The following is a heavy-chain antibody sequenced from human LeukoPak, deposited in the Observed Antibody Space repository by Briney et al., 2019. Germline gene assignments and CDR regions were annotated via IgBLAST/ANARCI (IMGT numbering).Heavy chain of an antibody. V-gene: IGHV3-23*01. D-gene: IGHD1/OR15-1a*01. CDR3: AKEVNKRFDP. Sequence: PGGSLRLSCAASGFTFSTYGMSWVRQAPGKGLECVAAISGSGGGTHYADSVKGRFIISRDNSKNTVYLQMNSLRAEDTAVYYCAKEVNKRFDPWGQGALVTVSS. CDR2: ISGSGGGT. J-gene: IGHJ5*02. CDR1: GFTFSTYG.